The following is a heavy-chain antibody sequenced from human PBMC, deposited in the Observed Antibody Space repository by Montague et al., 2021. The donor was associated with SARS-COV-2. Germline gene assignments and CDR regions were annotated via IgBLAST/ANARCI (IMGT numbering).Heavy chain of an antibody. CDR3: ARMDIWTGYYAYGMDV. CDR1: GFSLSTSGMC. V-gene: IGHV2-70*01. D-gene: IGHD3/OR15-3a*01. J-gene: IGHJ6*02. CDR2: IDWDDDK. Sequence: PALVKPTQTLTLTCTFSGFSLSTSGMCVSWIRQPPGKALEWLALIDWDDDKYYSTSLKTRLTISKDTSKNQVVLTMTNMDPVDTATYYCARMDIWTGYYAYGMDVWGQGTTVTVSS.